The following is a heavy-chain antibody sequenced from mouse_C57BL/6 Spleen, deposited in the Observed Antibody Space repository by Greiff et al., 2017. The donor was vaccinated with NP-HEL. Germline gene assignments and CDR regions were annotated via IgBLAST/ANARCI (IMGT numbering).Heavy chain of an antibody. Sequence: EVQLQQSGPELVKPGASVKISCKASGYTFTDYYMNWVKQSHGKSLEWIGDINPNNGGTSYNQKFKGKATLTVDKSSSTAYMELRSRTSEDSAVYYCARNDYGDYWGQGTTLTVSS. CDR2: INPNNGGT. CDR3: ARNDYGDY. J-gene: IGHJ2*01. CDR1: GYTFTDYY. D-gene: IGHD1-1*01. V-gene: IGHV1-26*01.